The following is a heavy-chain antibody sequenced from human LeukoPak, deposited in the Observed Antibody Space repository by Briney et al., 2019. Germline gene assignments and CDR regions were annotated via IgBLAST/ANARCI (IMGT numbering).Heavy chain of an antibody. CDR2: INPNSGGT. Sequence: ASVKVSCKASGYTFTGYYMHWVRQAPGQGLEWMGWINPNSGGTNYAQKFQGRVTMTRNTSISTAYMELSRLRSDDTAVYYCARDLDSSGCIDYWGQGTLVTVSS. CDR1: GYTFTGYY. D-gene: IGHD3-22*01. CDR3: ARDLDSSGCIDY. V-gene: IGHV1-2*02. J-gene: IGHJ4*02.